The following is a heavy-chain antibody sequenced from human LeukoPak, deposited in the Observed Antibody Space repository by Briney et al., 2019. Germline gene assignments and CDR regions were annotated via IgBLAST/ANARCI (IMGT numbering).Heavy chain of an antibody. CDR3: ARAWGGGTTYYYGSGSRLDWYFDL. CDR2: INPNSGGT. J-gene: IGHJ2*01. D-gene: IGHD3-10*01. CDR1: GYTFTGYY. Sequence: ASVKVSCKASGYTFTGYYMHWVRQAPGQGLEWMGWINPNSGGTNYAQKFQGRVTMTRDTSISTAYMELSRLRSDDTAVYYCARAWGGGTTYYYGSGSRLDWYFDLWGRGTLVTVSS. V-gene: IGHV1-2*02.